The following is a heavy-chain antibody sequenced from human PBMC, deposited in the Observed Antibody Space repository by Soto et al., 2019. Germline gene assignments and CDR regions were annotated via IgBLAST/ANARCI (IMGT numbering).Heavy chain of an antibody. V-gene: IGHV3-30*18. Sequence: GGSLRLSCAASGFTFSSYGMHWGRQAPGKGLEWVAVISYDGSNKYYADSVKGRFTISRDNSKNTLYLQMNSLRAEDTAVYYCAKELATGTTLFDYWGQGTLVTVSS. J-gene: IGHJ4*02. CDR3: AKELATGTTLFDY. CDR2: ISYDGSNK. D-gene: IGHD1-7*01. CDR1: GFTFSSYG.